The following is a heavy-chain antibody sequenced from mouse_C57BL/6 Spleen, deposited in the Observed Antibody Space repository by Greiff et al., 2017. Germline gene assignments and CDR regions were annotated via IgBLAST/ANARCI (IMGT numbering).Heavy chain of an antibody. CDR3: AREPWGYDGAMDY. CDR1: GYTFTDYN. V-gene: IGHV1-18*01. D-gene: IGHD2-2*01. J-gene: IGHJ4*01. CDR2: INPNNGGT. Sequence: EVQLQQSGPELVKPGASVKIPCKASGYTFTDYNMDWVKQSHGKSLEWIGDINPNNGGTIYNQKFKGKATLTVDKSSSTAYMELRSLTSEDTAVYYCAREPWGYDGAMDYWGQGTSVTVSS.